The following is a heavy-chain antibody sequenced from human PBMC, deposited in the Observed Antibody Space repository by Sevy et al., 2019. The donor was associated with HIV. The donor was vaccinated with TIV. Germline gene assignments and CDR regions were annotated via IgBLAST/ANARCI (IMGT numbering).Heavy chain of an antibody. D-gene: IGHD2-8*01. J-gene: IGHJ3*02. CDR1: GFTFSNYG. V-gene: IGHV3-30*18. CDR2: ISYDGSNK. Sequence: GGSLRLSCAASGFTFSNYGIHWVRQAPGKGLEWVAAISYDGSNKYYADSVKGRFTISRDNSKNTLHLQMNSLRAEDTAVYCCAKGQYCTNGVCSNDAFDIWGQGTMVTVSS. CDR3: AKGQYCTNGVCSNDAFDI.